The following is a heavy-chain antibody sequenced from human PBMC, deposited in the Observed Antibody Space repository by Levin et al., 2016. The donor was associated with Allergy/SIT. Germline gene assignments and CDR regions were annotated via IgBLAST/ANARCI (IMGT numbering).Heavy chain of an antibody. CDR2: ISSSSSYI. J-gene: IGHJ4*02. D-gene: IGHD3-10*01. Sequence: WIRQPPGKGLEWVSSISSSSSYIYYADSVKGRFTISRDNAKNSLYLQMNSLRAEDTAVYYCARDSGGGITITYYFDYWGQGTLVTVSS. CDR3: ARDSGGGITITYYFDY. V-gene: IGHV3-21*01.